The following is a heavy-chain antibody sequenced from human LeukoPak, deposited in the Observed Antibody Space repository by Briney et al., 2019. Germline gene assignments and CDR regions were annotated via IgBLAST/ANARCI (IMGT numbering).Heavy chain of an antibody. CDR3: ARRQSMVRGGPTFDY. D-gene: IGHD3-10*01. J-gene: IGHJ4*02. CDR1: GGSISSSSYD. V-gene: IGHV4-39*01. Sequence: PSETLSLTCTVSGGSISSSSYDWGWIRQPPGKGLEWIGSIYYSGSTYYNPSLKSRVTISVDTSKNQFSLKLSSVTAADTAVYYCARRQSMVRGGPTFDYWGQGTLVTVSS. CDR2: IYYSGST.